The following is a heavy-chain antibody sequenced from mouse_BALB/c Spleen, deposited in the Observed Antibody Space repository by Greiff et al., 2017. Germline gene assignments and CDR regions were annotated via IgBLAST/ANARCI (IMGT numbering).Heavy chain of an antibody. V-gene: IGHV1-5*01. CDR3: TGVYRYDEANY. CDR2: IYPGNSDT. J-gene: IGHJ2*01. D-gene: IGHD2-14*01. CDR1: GYSFTSYW. Sequence: EVQLQQSGTVLARPGASVKMSCKASGYSFTSYWMHWVKQRPGQGLEWIGAIYPGNSDTSYNQKFKGKAKLTAVTSASTAYMELSSLTNEDSAVYYCTGVYRYDEANYWGQGTTLTVSS.